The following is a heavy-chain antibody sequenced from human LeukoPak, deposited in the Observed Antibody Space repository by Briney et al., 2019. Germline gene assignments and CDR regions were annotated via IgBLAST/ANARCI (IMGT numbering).Heavy chain of an antibody. CDR2: IDPSNSYT. D-gene: IGHD6-19*01. Sequence: PGESLRISCKGSGYSLTNYWISWVRQMPGKGLEWMGKIDPSNSYTKYSPSFQGHLTISVDRSISTAYLQWSGLKASDTAIYFCARRSGIGSAWYHFDFWGQGTVVTVSS. J-gene: IGHJ4*02. CDR3: ARRSGIGSAWYHFDF. V-gene: IGHV5-10-1*01. CDR1: GYSLTNYW.